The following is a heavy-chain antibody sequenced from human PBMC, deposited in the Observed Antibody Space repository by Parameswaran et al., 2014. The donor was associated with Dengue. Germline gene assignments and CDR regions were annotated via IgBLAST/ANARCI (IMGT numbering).Heavy chain of an antibody. V-gene: IGHV1-8*01. Sequence: WVRQAPGQGLEWMGWMNPNSGNTGYAQKFQGRVTMTRNTSISTAYMELSSLRSEDTAVYYCARGQRFGESTYNWFDPWGQGTLVTVSS. D-gene: IGHD3-10*01. J-gene: IGHJ5*02. CDR2: MNPNSGNT. CDR3: ARGQRFGESTYNWFDP.